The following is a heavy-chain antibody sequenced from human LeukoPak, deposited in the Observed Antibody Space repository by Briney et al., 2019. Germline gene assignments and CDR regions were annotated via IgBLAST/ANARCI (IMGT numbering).Heavy chain of an antibody. CDR2: ISSSGSTI. CDR3: ARGKYSSSWYDLLPTPENWFDP. J-gene: IGHJ5*02. V-gene: IGHV3-11*01. CDR1: GFAFSDYY. D-gene: IGHD6-13*01. Sequence: GGSLRLSCAASGFAFSDYYMSWIRQAPGKGLEWVSYISSSGSTIYYADSVKGRFTISRDNAKNSLYLQMNSLRAEDTAVYYCARGKYSSSWYDLLPTPENWFDPWGQGTLVTVSS.